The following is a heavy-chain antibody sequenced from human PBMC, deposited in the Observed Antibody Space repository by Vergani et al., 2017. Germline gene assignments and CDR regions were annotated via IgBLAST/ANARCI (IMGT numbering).Heavy chain of an antibody. J-gene: IGHJ4*02. CDR3: ARDLSDLDY. Sequence: EVQLVESGGGLVQPGRSLRLSCAASGFTFDDYAMHWVRQAPGKGLEWVSGISWNSGSIGYADSVKGRFTISRDNAKNSLYLQMNSLRAEDTALYYCARDLSDLDYWGQGTLVTVSS. CDR1: GFTFDDYA. CDR2: ISWNSGSI. V-gene: IGHV3-9*01.